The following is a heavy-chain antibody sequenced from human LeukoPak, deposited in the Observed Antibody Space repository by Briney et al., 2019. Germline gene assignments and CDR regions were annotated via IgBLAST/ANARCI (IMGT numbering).Heavy chain of an antibody. Sequence: SVKVSCKASGGTFSDHIIFWVRQAPGQGLEWMGGISPLLGASNHTQKFQDRVRITADESASTAYMELCNLRSADTAVYYCATYDILTGFDYWGQGTLVTVSS. CDR3: ATYDILTGFDY. V-gene: IGHV1-69*16. CDR2: ISPLLGAS. J-gene: IGHJ4*02. D-gene: IGHD3-9*01. CDR1: GGTFSDHI.